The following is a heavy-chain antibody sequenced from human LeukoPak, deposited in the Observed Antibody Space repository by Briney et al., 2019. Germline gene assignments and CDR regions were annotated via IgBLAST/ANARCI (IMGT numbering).Heavy chain of an antibody. D-gene: IGHD5/OR15-5a*01. J-gene: IGHJ6*02. CDR1: GFTFSSYA. V-gene: IGHV3-30-3*01. CDR3: AGAVSPYYGMDV. CDR2: ISYDGSNK. Sequence: GRSLRLSCAASGFTFSSYAMHWVRQAPGKGLEWVAVISYDGSNKYYADSVKGRFTISRDNSKNTLYLQMNSLRAEDTAVYYCAGAVSPYYGMDVWGQGTTVTVS.